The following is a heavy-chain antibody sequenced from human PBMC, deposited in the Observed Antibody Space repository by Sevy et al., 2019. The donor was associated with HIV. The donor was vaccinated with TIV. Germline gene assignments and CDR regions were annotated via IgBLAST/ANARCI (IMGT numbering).Heavy chain of an antibody. V-gene: IGHV1-18*01. D-gene: IGHD3-16*01. CDR2: INTYNRNT. CDR1: GYTFTTYG. J-gene: IGHJ5*01. Sequence: ASVKVSCKPSGYTFTTYGITWVRQAPGQGLEWMGWINTYNRNTISAQKLQGRVILTADTSTSTGYMELRSLRSDDTAVYYCARKRNLREPSDSWGQGTLVTVSS. CDR3: ARKRNLREPSDS.